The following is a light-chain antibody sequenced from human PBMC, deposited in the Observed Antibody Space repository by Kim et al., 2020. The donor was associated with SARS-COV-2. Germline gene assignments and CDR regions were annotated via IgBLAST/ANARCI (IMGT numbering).Light chain of an antibody. J-gene: IGKJ1*01. CDR3: QQYQDWPRT. CDR2: GTS. V-gene: IGKV3-15*01. Sequence: EIVMTQSPATLSVSPGDRATLSCRTSQSINTNVAWFQHKPGQAPRLLIYGTSTRTTGIPARFSGSGSGTEFTLTITSLQSEDLGVYFCQQYQDWPRTFGQGTKVDIK. CDR1: QSINTN.